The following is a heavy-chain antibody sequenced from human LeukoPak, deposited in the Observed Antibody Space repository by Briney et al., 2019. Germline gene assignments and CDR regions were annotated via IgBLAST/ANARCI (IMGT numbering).Heavy chain of an antibody. CDR3: ATRELI. CDR2: ISGSGGST. Sequence: GLESVSAISGSGGSTYYAHSVKGRFTISRDNSKNTLYLQMNSLRAEDTAVYYCATRELIWGQGTMVTVSS. D-gene: IGHD5-24*01. V-gene: IGHV3-23*01. J-gene: IGHJ3*02.